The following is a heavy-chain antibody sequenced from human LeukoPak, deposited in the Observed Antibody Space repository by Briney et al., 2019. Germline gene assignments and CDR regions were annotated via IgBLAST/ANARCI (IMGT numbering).Heavy chain of an antibody. CDR2: ISGGSGST. D-gene: IGHD3-22*01. CDR1: GLTFSSYA. Sequence: GSLRLSCAASGLTFSSYAMSWVRQAPGKGLAWVSTISGGSGSTYCADSVKGRFTISRDNSKNTLYLQMNSLRDEDTAVYYCAKHRFESGGYHSTDWGQGTLVTVSS. J-gene: IGHJ4*02. CDR3: AKHRFESGGYHSTD. V-gene: IGHV3-23*01.